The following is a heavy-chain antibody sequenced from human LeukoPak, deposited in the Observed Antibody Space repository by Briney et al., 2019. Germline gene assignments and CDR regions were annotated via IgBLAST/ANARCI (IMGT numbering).Heavy chain of an antibody. Sequence: SETLSLTCTVSGGSISSGDYYWSWIRQPPGKGLEWIGHIYYSGSTNYNPSLKSRVTISLDTSKNQFSLNLRSVTAADTAVYFCARQGDSGRSYDYWGQGTLVTVSS. J-gene: IGHJ4*02. V-gene: IGHV4-61*08. CDR1: GGSISSGDYY. CDR3: ARQGDSGRSYDY. D-gene: IGHD3-22*01. CDR2: IYYSGST.